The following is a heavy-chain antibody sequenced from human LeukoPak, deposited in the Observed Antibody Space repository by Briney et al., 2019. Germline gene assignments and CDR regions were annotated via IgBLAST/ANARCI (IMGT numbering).Heavy chain of an antibody. CDR3: ARVRNYYDSSGYYLDY. D-gene: IGHD3-22*01. CDR2: ISGSGGST. J-gene: IGHJ4*02. V-gene: IGHV3-23*01. Sequence: PGGSLRLSCAASGFTFSSYAMSWVRQAPGKGLEWVSGISGSGGSTYYADSVKGRFTISRDNSKNPLYLQMNSLRAEDTAVYYCARVRNYYDSSGYYLDYWGQGTLVTVSS. CDR1: GFTFSSYA.